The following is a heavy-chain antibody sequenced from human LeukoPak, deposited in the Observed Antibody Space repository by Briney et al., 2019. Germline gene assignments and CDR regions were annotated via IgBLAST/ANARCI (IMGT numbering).Heavy chain of an antibody. Sequence: GGSLRLSCAASGFTFSNYAMHWVRQAPGKGLEWVAIISFDGSNKYYADSVKGRFTISRDNSKNTLYLQMNSLRAEDTAVYYCAKDCGVYNPGPCFDYWGQGTLVTVSS. V-gene: IGHV3-30-3*01. CDR3: AKDCGVYNPGPCFDY. D-gene: IGHD1-1*01. CDR2: ISFDGSNK. J-gene: IGHJ4*02. CDR1: GFTFSNYA.